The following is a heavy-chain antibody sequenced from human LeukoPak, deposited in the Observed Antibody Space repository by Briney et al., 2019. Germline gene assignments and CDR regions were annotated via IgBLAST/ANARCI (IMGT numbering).Heavy chain of an antibody. J-gene: IGHJ3*02. V-gene: IGHV3-74*01. CDR3: ARSGIGRGFDI. Sequence: PGGSLRLSCAASALSMNDFWMHGVRQGPGKGLEGGSRINKDGSITTYADSVKGRFTFSRDNVKNMVYLDMNGLRGDDTAVYYCARSGIGRGFDIWGRGATVTVSS. CDR2: INKDGSIT. CDR1: ALSMNDFW. D-gene: IGHD2/OR15-2a*01.